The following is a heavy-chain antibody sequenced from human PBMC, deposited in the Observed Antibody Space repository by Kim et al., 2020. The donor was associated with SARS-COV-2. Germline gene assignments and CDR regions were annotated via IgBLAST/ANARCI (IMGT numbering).Heavy chain of an antibody. D-gene: IGHD3-10*01. J-gene: IGHJ6*01. CDR1: GFTFSSYG. Sequence: GGSLRLSCAASGFTFSSYGMHWVRQAPGKGREWVAVIWYDGSNKYYADSVKGRFTISRDNSKNTLYLQMNSLRAEDTAVYYCAGTMVRGVIITGYYYYG. CDR2: IWYDGSNK. V-gene: IGHV3-33*01. CDR3: AGTMVRGVIITGYYYYG.